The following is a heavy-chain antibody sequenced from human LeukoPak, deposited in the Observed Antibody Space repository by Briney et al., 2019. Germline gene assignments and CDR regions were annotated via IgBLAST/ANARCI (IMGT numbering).Heavy chain of an antibody. CDR1: RFTFSNYA. V-gene: IGHV3-33*01. D-gene: IGHD6-19*01. J-gene: IGHJ4*02. CDR3: ATPHASGWYYFDY. Sequence: GGSLRLSCAASRFTFSNYAMRWVRQTLGKGLEWVAVIWYDGSSQYYADSVKGRFTISRDNSKNTLYLQMNSLRVEDTAVYYCATPHASGWYYFDYWGQGTLVTVSS. CDR2: IWYDGSSQ.